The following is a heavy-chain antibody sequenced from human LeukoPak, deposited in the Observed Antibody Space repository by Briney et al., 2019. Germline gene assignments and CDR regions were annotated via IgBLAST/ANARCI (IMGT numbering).Heavy chain of an antibody. Sequence: PGGSLRLSCAASGFTFDDYAMHWVRQAPGKGLEWVSSISWNSGSISYADSVKGRFTISRDNAKNSLYLQMNSLSPEDTALYYCAKDYGDIRNWYFDLWGRGTLVTVSS. CDR1: GFTFDDYA. CDR3: AKDYGDIRNWYFDL. CDR2: ISWNSGSI. D-gene: IGHD4-17*01. J-gene: IGHJ2*01. V-gene: IGHV3-9*01.